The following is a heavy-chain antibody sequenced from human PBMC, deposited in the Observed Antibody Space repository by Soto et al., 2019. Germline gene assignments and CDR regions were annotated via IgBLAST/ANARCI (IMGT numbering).Heavy chain of an antibody. CDR2: INHSGST. V-gene: IGHV4-34*01. CDR3: ARGSPIYCSGGSCYSVWWFDP. CDR1: GGSFIGYY. J-gene: IGHJ5*02. D-gene: IGHD2-15*01. Sequence: PSETLSLTCAVYGGSFIGYYWSWIRQPPGKGLEWIGEINHSGSTNYNPSLKSRVTISVDTSKNQFSLKLSSVTAADTAVYYCARGSPIYCSGGSCYSVWWFDPWGQGTLVTVSS.